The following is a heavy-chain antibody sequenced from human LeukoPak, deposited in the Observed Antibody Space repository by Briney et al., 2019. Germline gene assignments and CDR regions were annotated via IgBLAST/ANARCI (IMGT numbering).Heavy chain of an antibody. CDR1: GFTFSSYA. V-gene: IGHV3-23*01. CDR3: ANLRAVAGTED. D-gene: IGHD6-19*01. Sequence: GGSLRLSCAASGFTFSSYAMSWVRQAPGKGLEWVSAISGSGGSTYFADSVKGRFTISRDNSKNTLYLQMNTLRAEDTAVYYCANLRAVAGTEDWGQGTLVTVSS. J-gene: IGHJ4*02. CDR2: ISGSGGST.